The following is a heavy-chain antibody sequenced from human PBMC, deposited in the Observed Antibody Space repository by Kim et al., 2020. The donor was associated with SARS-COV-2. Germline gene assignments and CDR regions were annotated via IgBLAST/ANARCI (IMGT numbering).Heavy chain of an antibody. V-gene: IGHV5-10-1*01. CDR3: ARRGVCSSTSCPYYYYGMDV. D-gene: IGHD2-2*01. J-gene: IGHJ6*02. CDR2: IDPSDSYT. Sequence: GESLKISCKGSGYSFTSYWISWVRQMPGKGLEWMGRIDPSDSYTNYSPSFQGHVTISADKSISTAYLQWSSLKASDTAMYYCARRGVCSSTSCPYYYYGMDVWGQGTTVTVSS. CDR1: GYSFTSYW.